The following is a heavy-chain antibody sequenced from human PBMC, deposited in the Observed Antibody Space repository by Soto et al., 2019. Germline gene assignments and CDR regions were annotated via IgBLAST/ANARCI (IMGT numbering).Heavy chain of an antibody. Sequence: EVQLVESGGGLVQPGGSLRLSCAASGFTLSRYSMNWVRQAPGKGLEWVSYISSSSSTIYYADSVKGRFTISRDNAKNSLYLQMNSLRAEDTAVYYCARDTDILTGYHDYWGQGTLVTVSS. J-gene: IGHJ4*02. CDR3: ARDTDILTGYHDY. CDR1: GFTLSRYS. V-gene: IGHV3-48*01. D-gene: IGHD3-9*01. CDR2: ISSSSSTI.